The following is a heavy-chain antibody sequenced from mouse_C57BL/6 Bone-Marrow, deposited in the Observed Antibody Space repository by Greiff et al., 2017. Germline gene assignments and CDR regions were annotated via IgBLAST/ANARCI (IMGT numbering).Heavy chain of an antibody. J-gene: IGHJ2*01. CDR1: GYAFSSYW. CDR2: IYPGDGDT. Sequence: QVQLKQSGAELVKPGASVKISCKASGYAFSSYWMNWVKQRPGKGLEWIGQIYPGDGDTNYNGKFKGKATLTADKSSSTAYMQLSSLTSEDSAVYFCARRGRWLLFDYWGQGTTLTVSS. V-gene: IGHV1-80*01. D-gene: IGHD2-3*01. CDR3: ARRGRWLLFDY.